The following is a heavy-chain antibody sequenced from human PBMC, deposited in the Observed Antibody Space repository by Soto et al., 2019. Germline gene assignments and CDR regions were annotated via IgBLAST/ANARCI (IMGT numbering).Heavy chain of an antibody. Sequence: GGSLRLSCSASGLSFNDYAMHWVRQAAGKGLKYVSSISSNGVSTYYADSVKGRFTISRDNSKNTLYLQMNSLGVEDTAVYYCVKDRFVNYWGQGALVTVS. V-gene: IGHV3-64D*06. CDR2: ISSNGVST. D-gene: IGHD3-3*01. J-gene: IGHJ4*02. CDR1: GLSFNDYA. CDR3: VKDRFVNY.